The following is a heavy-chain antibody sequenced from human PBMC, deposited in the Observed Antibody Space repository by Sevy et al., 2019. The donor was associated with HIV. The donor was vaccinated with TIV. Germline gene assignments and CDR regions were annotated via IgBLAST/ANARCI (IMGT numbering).Heavy chain of an antibody. CDR1: GFTFSSYS. Sequence: GGSLRLSCAASGFTFSSYSMNWVRQAPGKGLEWVSSISSSSSYIYYADSVKGRFTISRDNAKNSLYLQMNSLRAEDTAVYYCARVGDLETMIGVADVLDYWGQGTLVTVSS. CDR3: ARVGDLETMIGVADVLDY. J-gene: IGHJ4*02. V-gene: IGHV3-21*01. D-gene: IGHD3-22*01. CDR2: ISSSSSYI.